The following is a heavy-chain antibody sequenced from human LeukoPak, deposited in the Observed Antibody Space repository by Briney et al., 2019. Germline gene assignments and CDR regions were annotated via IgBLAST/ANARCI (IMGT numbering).Heavy chain of an antibody. Sequence: GGSLRLSCAASGFTFSSYSMNWVRQAPGKGLEWVSSISSSSSYIYYADSVKGRFTISRDNAENSLYLQMNSLRAEDTAVYYCARGPETTVTTGKSWFDPWGQGTLVTVSS. CDR3: ARGPETTVTTGKSWFDP. J-gene: IGHJ5*02. CDR2: ISSSSSYI. D-gene: IGHD4-17*01. V-gene: IGHV3-21*01. CDR1: GFTFSSYS.